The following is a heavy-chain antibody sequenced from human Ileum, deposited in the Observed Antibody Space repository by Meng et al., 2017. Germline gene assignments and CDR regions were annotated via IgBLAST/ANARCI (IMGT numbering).Heavy chain of an antibody. CDR1: GFTFSSYA. V-gene: IGHV3-23*01. D-gene: IGHD3-22*01. CDR3: AKPYYFDSSGYPPDY. CDR2: ISGSGGGT. J-gene: IGHJ4*02. Sequence: EVQLLESGGGLVQPGGSLRLSCAASGFTFSSYAMSWVRQAPGKGLEWVPGISGSGGGTYYADSVKGRFIISRDNSKNTLYLQVNSLRAEDTAVYYCAKPYYFDSSGYPPDYWGQGTLVTVSS.